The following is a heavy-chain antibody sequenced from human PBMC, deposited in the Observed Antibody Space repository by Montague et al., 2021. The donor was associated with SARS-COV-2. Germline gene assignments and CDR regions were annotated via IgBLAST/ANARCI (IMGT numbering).Heavy chain of an antibody. CDR1: GGSIRSHY. Sequence: SETLSLTCEVSGGSIRSHYWSWIRQSPGKGLEWIGYVHYTGSTKYNPSLKTRVTLSLDTPKNHFSLRLNSVTAADTAVYYCARAQNICFIANCVNYFDLWGLGALVSVSS. CDR2: VHYTGST. D-gene: IGHD1-1*01. V-gene: IGHV4-59*11. CDR3: ARAQNICFIANCVNYFDL. J-gene: IGHJ4*02.